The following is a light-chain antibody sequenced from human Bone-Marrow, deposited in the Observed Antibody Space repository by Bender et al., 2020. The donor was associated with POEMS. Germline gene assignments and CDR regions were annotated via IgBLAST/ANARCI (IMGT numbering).Light chain of an antibody. Sequence: QSALTQPASVSGSPGQSITISCTGISSDVGTYNLVSWHQHHPGKAPKLMIFEGSKWPSGVSNRFSGSNSGDTASLTISGLQAEDEADYYCFSYARYSWVFGTGTKVTVL. CDR1: SSDVGTYNL. J-gene: IGLJ1*01. V-gene: IGLV2-23*01. CDR3: FSYARYSWV. CDR2: EGS.